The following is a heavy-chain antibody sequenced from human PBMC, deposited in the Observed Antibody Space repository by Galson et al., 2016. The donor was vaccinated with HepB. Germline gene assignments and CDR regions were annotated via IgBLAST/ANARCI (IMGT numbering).Heavy chain of an antibody. Sequence: SLRLSCAASGFRFGVYAMSWVRQVPGKGLEWVSGTGGSGDATFYADSVRGRFTISRDNSKNTLYLQMNSLRAEDTAVYYSARDRHNWKYFISGSPDVWGQGTTVTVSS. D-gene: IGHD1-7*01. CDR1: GFRFGVYA. CDR2: TGGSGDAT. J-gene: IGHJ6*02. CDR3: ARDRHNWKYFISGSPDV. V-gene: IGHV3-23*01.